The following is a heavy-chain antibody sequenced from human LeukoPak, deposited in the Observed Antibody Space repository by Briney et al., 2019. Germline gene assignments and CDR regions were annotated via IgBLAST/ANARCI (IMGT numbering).Heavy chain of an antibody. V-gene: IGHV4-59*01. CDR2: IYYSGST. J-gene: IGHJ6*03. Sequence: SETLSLTCTVSGGSISSYYWSWIRQPPGKGLEWIGYIYYSGSTNYNPSLKSRVTISVDTSKNQFSLKLNSVTAADTAVYYCARGGFGELRYYYMDVWGKGTTVTISS. CDR3: ARGGFGELRYYYMDV. CDR1: GGSISSYY. D-gene: IGHD3-10*01.